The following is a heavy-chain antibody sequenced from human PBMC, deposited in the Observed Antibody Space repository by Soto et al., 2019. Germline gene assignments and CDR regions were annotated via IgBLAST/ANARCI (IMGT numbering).Heavy chain of an antibody. CDR2: IYSGGST. CDR1: GFTVSSNY. D-gene: IGHD3-10*01. Sequence: PGGSLRRSCAASGFTVSSNYMSWGRQAPGKGLEWVSVIYSGGSTYYADSVKGRFTISRDNSKNTLYLQMNSLRAEDTAVYYCASQIPVRGVVYYYYGMDVWGQGTTVTVSS. CDR3: ASQIPVRGVVYYYYGMDV. V-gene: IGHV3-53*01. J-gene: IGHJ6*02.